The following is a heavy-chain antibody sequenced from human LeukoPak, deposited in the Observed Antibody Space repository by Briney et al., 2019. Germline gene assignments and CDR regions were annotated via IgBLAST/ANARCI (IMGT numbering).Heavy chain of an antibody. J-gene: IGHJ4*02. CDR2: ISGSGGST. V-gene: IGHV3-23*01. Sequence: ETLSLTCAVYGVSLSGYYWSWVRQAPGKGLEWVSAISGSGGSTYYADSVKGRFTISRDNSKNTLYLQMNSLRAEDTAVYYCAKVRMTTVIDFDYWGQGTLVTVSS. CDR3: AKVRMTTVIDFDY. CDR1: GVSLSGYY. D-gene: IGHD4-17*01.